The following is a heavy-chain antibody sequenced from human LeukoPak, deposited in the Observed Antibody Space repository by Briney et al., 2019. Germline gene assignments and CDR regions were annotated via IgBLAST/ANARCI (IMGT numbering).Heavy chain of an antibody. CDR2: IYHNGSA. Sequence: PSETLSLTCTVSGAALSNYYWSWIRQPPGKGLEWIGYIYHNGSANYNPSLKGRVTMSAGTSKSQFSLKLTSVTAVDTAVYYCARDPSESGAYQFDYWGQGTLVTVSS. V-gene: IGHV4-59*01. CDR1: GAALSNYY. D-gene: IGHD2-15*01. CDR3: ARDPSESGAYQFDY. J-gene: IGHJ4*02.